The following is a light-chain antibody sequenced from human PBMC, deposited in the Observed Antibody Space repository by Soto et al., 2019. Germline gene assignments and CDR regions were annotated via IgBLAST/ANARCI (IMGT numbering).Light chain of an antibody. Sequence: QSVLTQPPSVSGAPGQGVTISCTGSSSNIGAGYDVHWYQQLPGTAPKLLIYGNSNRPSGVPDRFSGSKSGTSASLAITGLQAEDEADYYCQSYDSSLSVLYVFGTGTKVPVL. V-gene: IGLV1-40*01. CDR3: QSYDSSLSVLYV. J-gene: IGLJ1*01. CDR2: GNS. CDR1: SSNIGAGYD.